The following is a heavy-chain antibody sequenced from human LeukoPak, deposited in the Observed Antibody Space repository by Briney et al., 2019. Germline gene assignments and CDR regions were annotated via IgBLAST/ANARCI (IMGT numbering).Heavy chain of an antibody. CDR2: IYPGDSDT. CDR3: ARSSTFYDSSGYTLPFDY. V-gene: IGHV5-51*01. D-gene: IGHD3-22*01. CDR1: GYSFPSYW. Sequence: GESLKISCEGSGYSFPSYWVAWVRQMPGKGLEWMGIIYPGDSDTRYSPSFQGQVTISAAKSFSTAYLKWSNLKASDTAMYYCARSSTFYDSSGYTLPFDYWGQGTLVTVSS. J-gene: IGHJ4*02.